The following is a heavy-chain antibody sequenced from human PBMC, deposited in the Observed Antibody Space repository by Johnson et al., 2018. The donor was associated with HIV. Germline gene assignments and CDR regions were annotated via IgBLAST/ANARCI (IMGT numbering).Heavy chain of an antibody. CDR3: ARACRDGYTCDAFDI. CDR1: GFTVSSNY. CDR2: LFSGDTT. V-gene: IGHV3-66*01. J-gene: IGHJ3*02. D-gene: IGHD5-24*01. Sequence: VQLVESGVGLVQPGGSLRLSCAASGFTVSSNYMSWVRQAPGKGLEWVSVLFSGDTTYYADSVKGRFTISRDNSKNTVFLQMNSLRAEDTAVFYCARACRDGYTCDAFDIWGQGTMVTVSS.